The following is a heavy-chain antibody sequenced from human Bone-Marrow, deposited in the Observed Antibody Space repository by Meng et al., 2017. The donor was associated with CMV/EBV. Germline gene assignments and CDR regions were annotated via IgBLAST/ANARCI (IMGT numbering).Heavy chain of an antibody. CDR2: IYTYNGHR. J-gene: IGHJ4*02. Sequence: ASVKVSCKASGYTFRTYGISWVRQAPGQGLEWMGWIYTYNGHREYAQKFQGRVTLTTETGTDTAYMELGSLRSDDTAVFFCARVLLGSSDWIGCDYWGQGTLVTVYS. CDR3: ARVLLGSSDWIGCDY. CDR1: GYTFRTYG. D-gene: IGHD6-13*01. V-gene: IGHV1-18*01.